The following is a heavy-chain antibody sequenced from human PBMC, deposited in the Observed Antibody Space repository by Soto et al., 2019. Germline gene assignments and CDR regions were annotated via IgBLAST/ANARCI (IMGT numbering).Heavy chain of an antibody. CDR1: GGSISSYVYY. CDR2: IYYSGNS. CDR3: ARHEVVATMLPDAFDI. V-gene: IGHV4-39*01. Sequence: QLLLQESGPGLVKPSETLSLTCTVSGGSISSYVYYWGWIRQPPGKGLEWLGSIYYSGNSYYNPSLKSRVTISVDTSKNQASLTLSSVTAADTAVYYCARHEVVATMLPDAFDIWGQGTMVTVSS. D-gene: IGHD5-12*01. J-gene: IGHJ3*02.